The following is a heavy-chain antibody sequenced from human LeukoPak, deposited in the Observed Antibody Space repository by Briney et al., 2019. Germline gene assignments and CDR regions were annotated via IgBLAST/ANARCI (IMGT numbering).Heavy chain of an antibody. CDR2: INHSGST. D-gene: IGHD3-9*01. CDR1: GGSFSGYY. J-gene: IGHJ4*02. Sequence: PSETLSLTCAVYGGSFSGYYWSWIRQPPGKGLEWIGEINHSGSTNYNPSLKSRVTISVDTSKNQFSLKLSSVTAADTAVYYCASNFDWLLYRFDYWGQGTLVTVSS. V-gene: IGHV4-34*01. CDR3: ASNFDWLLYRFDY.